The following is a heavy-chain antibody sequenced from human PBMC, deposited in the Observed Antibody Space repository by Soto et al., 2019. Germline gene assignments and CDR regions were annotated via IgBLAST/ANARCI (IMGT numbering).Heavy chain of an antibody. CDR1: GFTFSDEN. D-gene: IGHD2-2*01. CDR2: ISGGGSYI. CDR3: ARDSDCHSTSCFFPPHV. J-gene: IGHJ6*02. V-gene: IGHV3-21*06. Sequence: GGSLRLSCSASGFTFSDENMSWVRQVPGKGLEWVSGISGGGSYIFYSDSVQGRFSISRDNPKNSLFLEMNSLRVEDTAVYYCARDSDCHSTSCFFPPHVWGQGTTVTVSS.